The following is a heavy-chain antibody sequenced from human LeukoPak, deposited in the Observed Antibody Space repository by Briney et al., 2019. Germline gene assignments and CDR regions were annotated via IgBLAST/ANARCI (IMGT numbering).Heavy chain of an antibody. CDR3: ASGSGMLANFDY. V-gene: IGHV4-39*01. Sequence: SETLSLTCAVSGGSFSSSCYYWGWIRPPPGKGLEWIGNIYYSRSTYYNLSLKGRVTISVYKSKNPFSLKLSTVTAADTAVYYCASGSGMLANFDYWGQGTLVTVSS. J-gene: IGHJ4*02. CDR1: GGSFSSSCYY. CDR2: IYYSRST. D-gene: IGHD1-26*01.